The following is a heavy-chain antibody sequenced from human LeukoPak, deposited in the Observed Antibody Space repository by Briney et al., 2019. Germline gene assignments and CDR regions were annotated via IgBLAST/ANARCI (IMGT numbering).Heavy chain of an antibody. CDR3: ARDVAVAGYFDY. Sequence: ASMKVSCKASGYTFTSYGISWVRQAPGQGLEWMGWISAYNGNANYAQKLQGRVTMTTDTSTSTAYMELRSLRSDDTAVYYCARDVAVAGYFDYWGQGTLVTVSS. D-gene: IGHD6-19*01. J-gene: IGHJ4*02. CDR2: ISAYNGNA. CDR1: GYTFTSYG. V-gene: IGHV1-18*04.